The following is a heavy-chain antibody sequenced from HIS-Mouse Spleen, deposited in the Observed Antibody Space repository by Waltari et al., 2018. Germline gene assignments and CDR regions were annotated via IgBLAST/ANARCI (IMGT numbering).Heavy chain of an antibody. CDR2: THTSGGT. J-gene: IGHJ3*02. CDR1: GGSISSYY. Sequence: QVQLQESGPGLVKPSETLSLTCTVSGGSISSYYWSLIRQPAGKGLEWGGSTHTSGGTTYNPSLKSRVTMSVDTSKNQFSLKLSSVTAADTTVYYCARDFHDFWSGYYGGDKKHDAFDIWGQGTMVTVSS. CDR3: ARDFHDFWSGYYGGDKKHDAFDI. D-gene: IGHD3-3*01. V-gene: IGHV4-4*07.